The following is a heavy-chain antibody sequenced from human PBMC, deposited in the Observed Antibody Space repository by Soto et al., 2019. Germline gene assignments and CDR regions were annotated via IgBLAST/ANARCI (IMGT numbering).Heavy chain of an antibody. Sequence: EIQLVESGGDLVKSGGSLRLSCAASGFAFSSYTMNWVRQAPGKGLEWIASIRSGGDSTHYADSVKGRFTVTRESAKNSMFLQTHSLRVEDTAVDYGASDVSLLVRLDSWGQGTRVTVSS. CDR1: GFAFSSYT. V-gene: IGHV3-21*06. CDR2: IRSGGDST. D-gene: IGHD2-21*01. CDR3: ASDVSLLVRLDS. J-gene: IGHJ5*02.